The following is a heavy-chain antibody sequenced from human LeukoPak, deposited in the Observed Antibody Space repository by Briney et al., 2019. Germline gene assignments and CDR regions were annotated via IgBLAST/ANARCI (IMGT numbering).Heavy chain of an antibody. CDR3: ARDAVVVVAANGFDP. CDR1: GFTFSSYW. Sequence: PGGSLRLSCAASGFTFSSYWMSWVRQAPGKGLEWVANIKQDGSEKYYVDSVKGRFTISRDNAKNSLYLQMNSLRAEDTAVYYCARDAVVVVAANGFDPWGQGTLVTVSP. D-gene: IGHD2-15*01. V-gene: IGHV3-7*01. CDR2: IKQDGSEK. J-gene: IGHJ5*02.